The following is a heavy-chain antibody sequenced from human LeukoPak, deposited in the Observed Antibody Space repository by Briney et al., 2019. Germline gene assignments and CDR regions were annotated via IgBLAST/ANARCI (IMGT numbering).Heavy chain of an antibody. V-gene: IGHV1-2*02. CDR3: ARIQMTNDAFDI. D-gene: IGHD4-17*01. Sequence: GASVKVSCKASGYTFTSYDINWVRQATGQGLEWMGWMNPNSGGTNYAQKFQGRVTMTRDTSISTAYMELSRLRSDDTAVYYCARIQMTNDAFDIWGQGTMVTVSS. CDR1: GYTFTSYD. J-gene: IGHJ3*02. CDR2: MNPNSGGT.